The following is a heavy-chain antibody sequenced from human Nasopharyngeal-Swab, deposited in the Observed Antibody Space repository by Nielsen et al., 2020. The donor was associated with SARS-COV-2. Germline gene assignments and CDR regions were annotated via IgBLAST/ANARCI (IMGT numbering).Heavy chain of an antibody. CDR1: GGSFSDYY. Sequence: SETLSLTCAVYGGSFSDYYWGWIRQPPGKGLEWIGSISFNEVTHYNPSLKSRVTISVDTSKNHFSLNLTSVTAADTAMYYCAKHHGSGTYSFHPWGQGTLVSVSS. CDR2: ISFNEVT. J-gene: IGHJ5*02. D-gene: IGHD3-10*01. V-gene: IGHV4-39*02. CDR3: AKHHGSGTYSFHP.